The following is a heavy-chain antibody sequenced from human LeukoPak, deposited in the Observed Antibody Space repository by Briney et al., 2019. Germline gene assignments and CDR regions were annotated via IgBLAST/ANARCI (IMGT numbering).Heavy chain of an antibody. D-gene: IGHD1-26*01. CDR2: ISSSSSYI. V-gene: IGHV3-21*01. CDR1: GFTFSSYS. CDR3: ARDSPGAPFDY. J-gene: IGHJ4*02. Sequence: GGSLRLSCAASGFTFSSYSMNWVRQAPGKGLEWVSSISSSSSYIYYADSVEGRFTISRDNAKNSLYLQMHSLRAEDTAVYYCARDSPGAPFDYWGQGTLVTVSS.